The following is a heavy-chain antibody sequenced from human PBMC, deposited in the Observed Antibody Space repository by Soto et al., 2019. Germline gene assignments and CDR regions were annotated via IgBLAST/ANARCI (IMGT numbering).Heavy chain of an antibody. CDR1: GGTFSSYT. CDR3: ARDGYSAGYYYYMDV. D-gene: IGHD6-13*01. J-gene: IGHJ6*03. V-gene: IGHV1-69*04. Sequence: SVKVSCKASGGTFSSYTISWVRQAPGQGLEWMGRIIPILGIANYAQKFQGRVTITADKSTSTAYMELSSLRSEDTAVYYCARDGYSAGYYYYMDVRGKGTSVTGSS. CDR2: IIPILGIA.